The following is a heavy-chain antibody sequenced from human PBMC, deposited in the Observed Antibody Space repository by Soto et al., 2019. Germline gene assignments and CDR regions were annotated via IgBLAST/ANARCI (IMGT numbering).Heavy chain of an antibody. CDR3: ARGPGAGYCTNGVCQGGRYYYYGMDV. V-gene: IGHV4-4*02. CDR1: GDSITTNNTW. CDR2: IDHSGTS. J-gene: IGHJ6*02. D-gene: IGHD2-8*01. Sequence: SETLSLTCAVSGDSITTNNTWWSWVRQPPGKGLEGIGEIDHSGTSNYTPSLKSRVTISVDTSKNQFSLKLSSVTAADTAVYYCARGPGAGYCTNGVCQGGRYYYYGMDVWGQGTTVTVSS.